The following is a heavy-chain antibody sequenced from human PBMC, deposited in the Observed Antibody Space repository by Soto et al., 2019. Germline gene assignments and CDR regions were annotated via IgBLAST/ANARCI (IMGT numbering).Heavy chain of an antibody. J-gene: IGHJ4*02. D-gene: IGHD2-15*01. CDR3: AKPGRYCSGGSCYEVLDY. Sequence: SCAASGFTFTSFGIHWVRQAPGKGLEWVAVVSYDGIDENYADSVKGRFSISRDNSKNTVYLQMNSLRAEDTAVYYCAKPGRYCSGGSCYEVLDYWGQGTPVTVSS. CDR2: VSYDGIDE. CDR1: GFTFTSFG. V-gene: IGHV3-30*18.